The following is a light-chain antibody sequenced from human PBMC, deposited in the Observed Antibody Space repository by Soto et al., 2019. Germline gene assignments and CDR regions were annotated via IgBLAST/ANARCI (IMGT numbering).Light chain of an antibody. CDR1: QSVRNN. V-gene: IGKV3-15*01. CDR2: AAS. CDR3: QQYNNWPYT. J-gene: IGKJ2*01. Sequence: EIVMTQSPATLSVSPGERATLSCRASQSVRNNLAWYQQKPGQAPRLLIYAASTGATGIPAKFSGSGSETEFTLTISSLQSEDFAVYYCQQYNNWPYTFGKGTKLEIK.